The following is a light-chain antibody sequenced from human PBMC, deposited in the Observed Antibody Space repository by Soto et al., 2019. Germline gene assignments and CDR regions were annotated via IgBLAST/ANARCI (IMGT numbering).Light chain of an antibody. CDR2: AAS. Sequence: AIRMTQSPSSLSASIGDRVTITCRASQGISSYLAWYQQKPGKAPKLLIYAASTLQRGVPSRFSGSGSGTDFTLTISSLQPEDVATYYCQQYYSDPSTFGQGTKVEIK. V-gene: IGKV1-8*01. CDR1: QGISSY. J-gene: IGKJ4*01. CDR3: QQYYSDPST.